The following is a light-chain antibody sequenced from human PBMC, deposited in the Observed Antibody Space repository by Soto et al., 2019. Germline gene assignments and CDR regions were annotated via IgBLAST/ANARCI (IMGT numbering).Light chain of an antibody. CDR3: SSYAGSNNFV. Sequence: QSALTQPPSASGSPGQSVTISCTGTSSDVGNYNYVSWYQHHPGKAPKLMIYEVSKRPSGVPDRFSGSKSGNTASLTVSWLQAEDEANYYCSSYAGSNNFVFGTGTKVTVL. V-gene: IGLV2-8*01. CDR2: EVS. J-gene: IGLJ1*01. CDR1: SSDVGNYNY.